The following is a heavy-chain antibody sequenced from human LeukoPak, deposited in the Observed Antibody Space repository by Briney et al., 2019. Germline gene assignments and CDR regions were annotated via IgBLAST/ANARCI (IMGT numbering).Heavy chain of an antibody. V-gene: IGHV2-5*02. D-gene: IGHD5-18*01. J-gene: IGHJ3*02. CDR1: GFSLSATGVG. CDR2: IYWDDDK. CDR3: AHKIVGGYNYGGRSDAFDI. Sequence: ESGLTLVKPTQTLTLTCTFSGFSLSATGVGVGWIRQPPGKALEWLALIYWDDDKRYIPSLRSTLTITKDTSKNQVVLTMTSMDPVDTATYYCAHKIVGGYNYGGRSDAFDIWGQGTMVTVSS.